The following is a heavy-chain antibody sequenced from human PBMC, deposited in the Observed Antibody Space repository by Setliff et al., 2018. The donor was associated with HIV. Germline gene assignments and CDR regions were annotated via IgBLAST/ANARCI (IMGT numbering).Heavy chain of an antibody. CDR3: AKDPRAAVATICDY. J-gene: IGHJ4*02. Sequence: GGSLRLSCAASGFKFRDYTLSWLRQFPGKGLEWVSAISGSGGSTYYADSVKGRFTISRDNSKNTLYLQMNSLRAEDTAVYYCAKDPRAAVATICDYWGQGTLVTVS. V-gene: IGHV3-23*01. D-gene: IGHD5-12*01. CDR1: GFKFRDYT. CDR2: ISGSGGST.